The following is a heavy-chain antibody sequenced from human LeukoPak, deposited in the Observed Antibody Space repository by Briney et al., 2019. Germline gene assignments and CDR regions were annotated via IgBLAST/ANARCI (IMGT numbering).Heavy chain of an antibody. CDR2: IVTLFGTT. CDR1: GGTFSSNT. CDR3: ARVGMRSSPGFDY. J-gene: IGHJ4*02. D-gene: IGHD6-13*01. V-gene: IGHV1-69*05. Sequence: SVKVSCKASGGTFSSNTFSWLRQAPGQGLEWRGGIVTLFGTTNYAQKLQGRVTITTDESTSPSYLELSSLRAEDTAVYYCARVGMRSSPGFDYWGQGTLVTVSS.